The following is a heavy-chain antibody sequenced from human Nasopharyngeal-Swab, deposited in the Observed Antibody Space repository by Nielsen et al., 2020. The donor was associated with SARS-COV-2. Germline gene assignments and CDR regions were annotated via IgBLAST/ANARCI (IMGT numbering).Heavy chain of an antibody. Sequence: SVKVSCKASGGTFSSYAISWVRQAPGQGLEWMGGIIPIFGTANYAQKFRGRVTITADESTSTAYMELSSLRSEDTAVYYCASPGQWELPYPDYYGMDVWGQGTTVTVSS. J-gene: IGHJ6*02. CDR3: ASPGQWELPYPDYYGMDV. CDR2: IIPIFGTA. V-gene: IGHV1-69*13. CDR1: GGTFSSYA. D-gene: IGHD1-26*01.